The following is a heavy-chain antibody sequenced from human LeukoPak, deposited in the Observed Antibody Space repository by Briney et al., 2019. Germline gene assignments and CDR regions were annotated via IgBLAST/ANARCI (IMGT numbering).Heavy chain of an antibody. CDR3: ARGKPRRYFDWLLYPFYFDY. D-gene: IGHD3-9*01. J-gene: IGHJ4*02. V-gene: IGHV1-8*03. CDR2: MNPNSGNT. Sequence: GASVKVSCKASGYTFTSYGISWVRQAPGQGLEWMGWMNPNSGNTGYAQKFQGRVTITRNTSISTAYMELSSLRSEDTAVYYCARGKPRRYFDWLLYPFYFDYWGQGTLVTVSS. CDR1: GYTFTSYG.